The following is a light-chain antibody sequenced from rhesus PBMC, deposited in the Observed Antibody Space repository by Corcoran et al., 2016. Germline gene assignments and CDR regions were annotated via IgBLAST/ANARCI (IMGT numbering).Light chain of an antibody. CDR2: DAT. J-gene: IGKJ3*01. V-gene: IGKV1-38*01. CDR3: QQRNSYPYT. CDR1: QGMSSY. Sequence: DIQLTQSPSSLSASVGDRVTTTCRASQGMSSYLAWYQQKSGKALKILIYDATNLQSVVPSRFSGSGSGKEFTLTISSMQPEDFATYYYQQRNSYPYTFGHGTKLDIK.